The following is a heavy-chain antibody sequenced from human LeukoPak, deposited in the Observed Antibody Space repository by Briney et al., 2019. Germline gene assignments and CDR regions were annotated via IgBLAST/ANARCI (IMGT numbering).Heavy chain of an antibody. V-gene: IGHV3-23*01. Sequence: PGGSLRLSCAASGFTFSSYAMSWVRQAPGKGLEWVSAISGSGGSTYYADSVKGRFTISRDNSKNTLYLQMNSLRAEDTAVYYCAKAYDYGDYDWVGYYFDYWGQGTLVTVSS. CDR3: AKAYDYGDYDWVGYYFDY. J-gene: IGHJ4*02. CDR2: ISGSGGST. D-gene: IGHD4-17*01. CDR1: GFTFSSYA.